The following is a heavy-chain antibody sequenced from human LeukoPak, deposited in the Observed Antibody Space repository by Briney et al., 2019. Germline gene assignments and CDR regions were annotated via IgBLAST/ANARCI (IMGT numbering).Heavy chain of an antibody. V-gene: IGHV3-23*01. CDR1: GFTFSRYW. D-gene: IGHD6-13*01. Sequence: SGGSLRLSCAASGFTFSRYWMNWVRQAPGKGLEWVSAISGSGGSTYYADSVKGRFTISRDNSKNTLYLQMNSLRAEDTAVYYCAKLSLGSSGSSWFFDYWGQGTLVTVSS. CDR3: AKLSLGSSGSSWFFDY. CDR2: ISGSGGST. J-gene: IGHJ4*02.